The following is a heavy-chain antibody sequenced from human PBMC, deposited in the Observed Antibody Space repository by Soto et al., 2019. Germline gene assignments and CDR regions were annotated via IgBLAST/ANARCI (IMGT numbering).Heavy chain of an antibody. J-gene: IGHJ2*01. V-gene: IGHV4-31*03. CDR1: GGSISSGGYY. CDR2: IYYSGST. D-gene: IGHD3-22*01. Sequence: PSETLSLTCTVSGGSISSGGYYWSWIRQHPGKGLEWIGYIYYSGSTYYNPSLKSRVTISVDTSKNQFSLKLSSVTAADTAVYYCARDYYDSSGYSRSWYFDLWGRGTLVTV. CDR3: ARDYYDSSGYSRSWYFDL.